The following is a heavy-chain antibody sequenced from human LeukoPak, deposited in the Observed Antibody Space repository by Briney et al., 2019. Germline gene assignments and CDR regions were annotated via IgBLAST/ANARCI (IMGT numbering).Heavy chain of an antibody. CDR3: AKDGSHWDFDY. D-gene: IGHD7-27*01. V-gene: IGHV3-30*02. CDR1: GFTFSSYG. J-gene: IGHJ4*02. Sequence: GGSLRLSCAASGFTFSSYGMHWVRQAPGKGLEWVTFIRYDASNEYYADSVKGRFTISRDISKNTLYLQMSSLRAEDTAVYYCAKDGSHWDFDYWGQGTLVTVSS. CDR2: IRYDASNE.